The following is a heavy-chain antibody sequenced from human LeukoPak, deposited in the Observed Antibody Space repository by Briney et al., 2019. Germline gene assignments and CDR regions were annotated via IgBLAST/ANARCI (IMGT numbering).Heavy chain of an antibody. CDR2: INHSGST. Sequence: SETLSLTCAVYGGSFSGYYWSWLRQPPGKGLEWPGEINHSGSTNYNPSLKSRVTISVDTSKNQFSLKLSSATAADTAVYYCARGRRYCSSTSCYTSYYYYYMDVWGKGTTVTVSS. V-gene: IGHV4-34*01. J-gene: IGHJ6*03. D-gene: IGHD2-2*02. CDR1: GGSFSGYY. CDR3: ARGRRYCSSTSCYTSYYYYYMDV.